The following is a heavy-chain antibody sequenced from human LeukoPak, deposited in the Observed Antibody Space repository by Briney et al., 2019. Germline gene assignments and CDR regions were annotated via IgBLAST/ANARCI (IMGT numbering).Heavy chain of an antibody. J-gene: IGHJ3*02. Sequence: ASVKVSCKASGGTFSSYAISWVRQAPGQGLEWMGEIIPIVGTANYAQKFQGRVTINADESTSTAYVELSSLRSEDTAVYYCARDHETAFDMGGKGKSVTVSS. CDR1: GGTFSSYA. V-gene: IGHV1-69*13. CDR3: ARDHETAFDM. CDR2: IIPIVGTA.